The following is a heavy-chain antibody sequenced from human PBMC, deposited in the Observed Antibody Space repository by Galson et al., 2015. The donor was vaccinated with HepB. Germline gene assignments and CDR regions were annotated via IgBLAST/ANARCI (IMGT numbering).Heavy chain of an antibody. V-gene: IGHV1-2*02. CDR3: ARDYTPDDFWTGLNVQFDY. CDR2: INPNSGAT. Sequence: SVKVSCKASGYTFTGYYMHWVRQAPGQGLEWMGWINPNSGATNYAQKFQGRVTMTRDTSISTAYMELSRLRSDDTAVYFCARDYTPDDFWTGLNVQFDYWGQGTLVAVSS. J-gene: IGHJ4*02. D-gene: IGHD3/OR15-3a*01. CDR1: GYTFTGYY.